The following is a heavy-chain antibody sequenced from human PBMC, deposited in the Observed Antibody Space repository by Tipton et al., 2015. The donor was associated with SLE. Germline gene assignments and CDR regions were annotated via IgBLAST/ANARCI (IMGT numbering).Heavy chain of an antibody. D-gene: IGHD6-6*01. V-gene: IGHV4-39*01. CDR1: GGSISSSSYY. CDR2: IYYSGST. CDR3: ARQGESSSRAFDI. J-gene: IGHJ3*02. Sequence: TLSLTCTVSGGSISSSSYYWGWIRQPPGKGLEWIGSIYYSGSTYYNPSLKSRVTISVDTSKNQFSLKLSSVTAADTAVYYCARQGESSSRAFDIWGQGTMVTVSS.